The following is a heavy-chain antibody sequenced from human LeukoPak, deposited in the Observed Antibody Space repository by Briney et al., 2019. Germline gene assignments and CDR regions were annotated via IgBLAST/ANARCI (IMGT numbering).Heavy chain of an antibody. CDR2: IYYSGST. CDR1: GGSISSYY. V-gene: IGHV4-59*08. CDR3: ARLSSGSSSWYDIGC. Sequence: SETLSLTCTVSGGSISSYYWSWIRQPPGKGLEWIGYIYYSGSTNYNPSLKSRVTISVDTSKNQFSLKRSSVTAADTAVYYCARLSSGSSSWYDIGCWGRGTLVTVSS. J-gene: IGHJ4*02. D-gene: IGHD6-13*01.